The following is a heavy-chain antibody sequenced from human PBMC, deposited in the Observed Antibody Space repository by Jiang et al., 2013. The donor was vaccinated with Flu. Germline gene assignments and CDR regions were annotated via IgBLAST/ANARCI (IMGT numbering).Heavy chain of an antibody. CDR3: ASEGMAVAGSNFDY. J-gene: IGHJ4*02. Sequence: GASVKVSCKASGYTFTSYYIHWVRQAPGQGLEWMGIINPSDGSTSHAQNFQGRVTMTRDTSTSTIYMELSSLRSEDTAVYYCASEGMAVAGSNFDYWGQGTLVTVSS. V-gene: IGHV1-46*01. CDR1: GYTFTSYY. CDR2: INPSDGST. D-gene: IGHD6-19*01.